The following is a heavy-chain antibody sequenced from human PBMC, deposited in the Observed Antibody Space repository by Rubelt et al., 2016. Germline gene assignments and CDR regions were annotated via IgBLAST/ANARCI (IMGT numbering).Heavy chain of an antibody. J-gene: IGHJ6*02. CDR2: INPSGST. Sequence: QVQLQQWGAGLLKPSETLSLTCAVYGGSFSGYYWSWIRQPPGKGLEWIGEINPSGSTNYNPSLKSRVTISVDTSKTQFSLKLSSVTAADTAVYYCARGRRGSSSWLGRDYYGMDVWGQGTTVTVSS. CDR1: GGSFSGYY. V-gene: IGHV4-34*01. D-gene: IGHD6-13*01. CDR3: ARGRRGSSSWLGRDYYGMDV.